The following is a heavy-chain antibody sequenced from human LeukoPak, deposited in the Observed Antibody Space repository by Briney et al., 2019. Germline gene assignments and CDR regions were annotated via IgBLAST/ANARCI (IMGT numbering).Heavy chain of an antibody. Sequence: TGGSLRLSCAASGFTFDDYAMHWVRQAPGKGLEWVSGISWNSGSIGYADSVKGRFTISRDNAKNSLYLQMNSLRAEDTAVYYCAKDLTGDGDCLDYWGQGTLVTVSS. V-gene: IGHV3-9*01. CDR1: GFTFDDYA. CDR2: ISWNSGSI. D-gene: IGHD4-17*01. J-gene: IGHJ4*02. CDR3: AKDLTGDGDCLDY.